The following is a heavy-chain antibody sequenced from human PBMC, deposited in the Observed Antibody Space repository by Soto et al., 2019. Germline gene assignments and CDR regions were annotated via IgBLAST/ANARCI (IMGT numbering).Heavy chain of an antibody. J-gene: IGHJ4*02. V-gene: IGHV4-39*01. D-gene: IGHD2-15*01. CDR3: ARRGYCSGGSCYRVFDY. CDR2: IYYSGST. Sequence: PSETLSLTCTVSGGSISSSSYYWGWIRQPPGKGLEWIGSIYYSGSTYYNPSLKSQVTISVDTSKNQFSLKLSSVTAADTAVYYCARRGYCSGGSCYRVFDYWGQGTLVTVSS. CDR1: GGSISSSSYY.